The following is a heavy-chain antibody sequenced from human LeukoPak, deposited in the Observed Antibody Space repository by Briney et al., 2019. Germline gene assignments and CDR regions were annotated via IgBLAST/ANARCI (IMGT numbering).Heavy chain of an antibody. J-gene: IGHJ4*02. D-gene: IGHD6-19*01. CDR3: ARDSTGWYYHY. Sequence: GGSLRLSCAASGFTFSDYYMSWIRQAPGKGLEWVSYISSSGSTIYYADSVKGRFTISRDNSKNTLYLQMNSLRADDTAVYYCARDSTGWYYHYWGQGTLVTVSS. CDR1: GFTFSDYY. V-gene: IGHV3-11*04. CDR2: ISSSGSTI.